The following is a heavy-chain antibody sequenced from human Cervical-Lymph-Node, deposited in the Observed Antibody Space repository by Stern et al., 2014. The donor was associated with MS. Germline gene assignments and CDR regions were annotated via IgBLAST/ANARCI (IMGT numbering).Heavy chain of an antibody. CDR1: GYTFSGHY. CDR3: ARDRVGYSNWFDP. J-gene: IGHJ5*02. Sequence: QVQLVESGAEVRKPGASVKVSCKPSGYTFSGHYIYWVRQAPGQGLEWMGWINPQSGDTSYAQDFQGRVTITSDTSVSTVYMELTGLRSDDTAVFYCARDRVGYSNWFDPWGQGTLVTVSA. CDR2: INPQSGDT. V-gene: IGHV1-2*02. D-gene: IGHD2-15*01.